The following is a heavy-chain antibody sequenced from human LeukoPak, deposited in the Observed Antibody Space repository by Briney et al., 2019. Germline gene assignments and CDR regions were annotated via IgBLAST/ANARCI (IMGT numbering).Heavy chain of an antibody. V-gene: IGHV7-4-1*01. D-gene: IGHD4-17*01. CDR2: ISTKTGNP. CDR1: GYTFTNYA. J-gene: IGHJ4*02. Sequence: VSVKVSCKASGYTFTNYALNWVRQAPGQGLEWMGWISTKTGNPTYAQGFTGRFVFSLDTSVNTAYVQIYRLKAEDTAVYYCVRDPYRDYGDSFFDYWGQGTLVTVSS. CDR3: VRDPYRDYGDSFFDY.